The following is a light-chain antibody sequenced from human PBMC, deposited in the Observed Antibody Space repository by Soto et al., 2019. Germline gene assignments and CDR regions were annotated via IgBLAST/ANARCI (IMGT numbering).Light chain of an antibody. CDR2: DVS. Sequence: QSVLTQPASVSGSPGHSITISCTGTSSDVGAYNYVSWYQQHPGKAPKLMIYDVSNRPSGVSNRFSGSKSGNTASLTISGLQAEDEADYYCYSYTTSSTRVFGGGTKVTVL. CDR1: SSDVGAYNY. J-gene: IGLJ2*01. CDR3: YSYTTSSTRV. V-gene: IGLV2-14*01.